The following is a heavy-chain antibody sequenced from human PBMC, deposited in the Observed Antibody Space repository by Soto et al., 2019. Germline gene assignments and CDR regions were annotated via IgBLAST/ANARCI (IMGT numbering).Heavy chain of an antibody. CDR1: GFTFSSYG. CDR2: IWYDGSNK. D-gene: IGHD3-3*01. Sequence: GGSLRLSCAASGFTFSSYGMHWVRQAPGKGLEWVAVIWYDGSNKYYADSVKGRFTISRDNSKNTLYLQMNSLRAEDTAVYYCARSKGANYDFWSGYPAHYYMDVWGKGTTVTVSS. V-gene: IGHV3-33*01. J-gene: IGHJ6*03. CDR3: ARSKGANYDFWSGYPAHYYMDV.